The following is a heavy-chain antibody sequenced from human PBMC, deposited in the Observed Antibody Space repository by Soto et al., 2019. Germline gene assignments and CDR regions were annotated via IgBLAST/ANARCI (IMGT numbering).Heavy chain of an antibody. CDR2: ISYSGST. CDR3: ARGPLATVTPQYYFDY. V-gene: IGHV4-59*01. CDR1: GGSISSYY. Sequence: QVQLQESGPGLVKPSETLSLTCTVSGGSISSYYWSWIRQPPGKGLEWIGYISYSGSTNYNPSLKSRXXXXXXXXXXXXXXXXXXXXXXXXXXYYCARGPLATVTPQYYFDYWGQGTLVTVSS. J-gene: IGHJ4*02. D-gene: IGHD4-17*01.